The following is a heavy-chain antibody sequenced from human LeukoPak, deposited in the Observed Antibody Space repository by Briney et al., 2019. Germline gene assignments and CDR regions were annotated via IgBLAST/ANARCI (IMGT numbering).Heavy chain of an antibody. J-gene: IGHJ6*02. D-gene: IGHD1-26*01. CDR1: GFTFSSYG. CDR3: AKDPSGSYYYYYGMDV. V-gene: IGHV3-23*01. Sequence: GRSLRLSCAASGFTFSSYGMHWVRQAPGKGLEWVSAISGSGGSTYYADSVKGRFTISRDNSKNTLYLQMNSLRAEDTAVYYCAKDPSGSYYYYYGMDVWGQGTTVTVSS. CDR2: ISGSGGST.